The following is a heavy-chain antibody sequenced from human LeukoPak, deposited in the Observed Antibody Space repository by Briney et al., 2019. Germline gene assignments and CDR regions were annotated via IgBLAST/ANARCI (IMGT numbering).Heavy chain of an antibody. Sequence: QPGGSLRLSCAASGFTFSSYSMNWVRQAPGKGLEWVSYISSSSGTIYYADSVRGRFTISRDNAKNSLYLQMNSLRAEYTAVYYCATYWNYGYWGQGTLVTVSS. V-gene: IGHV3-48*01. CDR2: ISSSSGTI. CDR3: ATYWNYGY. CDR1: GFTFSSYS. D-gene: IGHD1-7*01. J-gene: IGHJ4*02.